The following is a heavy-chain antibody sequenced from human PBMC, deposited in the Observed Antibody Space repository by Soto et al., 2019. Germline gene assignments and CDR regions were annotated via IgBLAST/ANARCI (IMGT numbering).Heavy chain of an antibody. D-gene: IGHD3-16*01. CDR3: ARGLRMGHYYCMDV. J-gene: IGHJ6*02. CDR2: ISYDGSNK. V-gene: IGHV3-30*03. Sequence: QVQLVESGGGVVQPGRSLRLSCAASGFTFSNYGIHWVRQAPGKGLEWVAVISYDGSNKNYADSVKGRFTISRDNSKNTVNLQMNNMRAEETAVYSCARGLRMGHYYCMDVWGQGTTVPVSS. CDR1: GFTFSNYG.